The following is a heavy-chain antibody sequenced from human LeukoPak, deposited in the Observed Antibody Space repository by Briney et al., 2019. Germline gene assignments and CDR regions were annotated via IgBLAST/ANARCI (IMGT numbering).Heavy chain of an antibody. J-gene: IGHJ5*02. CDR1: GGSSSGYY. CDR2: INHSGST. CDR3: ARAGRLYSSGWRKNWFDP. Sequence: SETLSLTCAVYGGSSSGYYWSWIRQPPGKGLEWIGEINHSGSTNYNPSLKSRVTISVDTSKNQFSLKLSSVTAADTAVYYCARAGRLYSSGWRKNWFDPWGQGTLVTVSS. V-gene: IGHV4-34*01. D-gene: IGHD6-19*01.